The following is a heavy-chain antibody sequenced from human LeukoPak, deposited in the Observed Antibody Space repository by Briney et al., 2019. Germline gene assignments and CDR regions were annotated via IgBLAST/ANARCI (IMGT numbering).Heavy chain of an antibody. CDR1: GYTFTSYD. J-gene: IGHJ3*02. Sequence: ASVKVSCKASGYTFTSYDINWVRQATGQGLEWMGWMNPNSGNTGYAQKFQGRVTMTRNTSISTAYMELSSLRSEDTAVYYCARRGYDFWSGYNPRLGIKHDAFDIWGQGTMVTVSS. CDR2: MNPNSGNT. V-gene: IGHV1-8*01. D-gene: IGHD3-3*01. CDR3: ARRGYDFWSGYNPRLGIKHDAFDI.